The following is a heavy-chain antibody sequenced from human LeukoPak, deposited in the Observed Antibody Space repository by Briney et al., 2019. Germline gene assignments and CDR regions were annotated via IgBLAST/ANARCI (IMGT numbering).Heavy chain of an antibody. Sequence: ASVKVSCKASGYTFTSYYMHWVRQAPGQGLEWMGIINPSGGSTSYAQKFQGRVNMTRDMSTSTVYMELSSLRSEDTGVYYCARDPVAGTGFDIWGQGTMVTVSS. J-gene: IGHJ3*02. CDR2: INPSGGST. CDR1: GYTFTSYY. V-gene: IGHV1-46*01. D-gene: IGHD6-19*01. CDR3: ARDPVAGTGFDI.